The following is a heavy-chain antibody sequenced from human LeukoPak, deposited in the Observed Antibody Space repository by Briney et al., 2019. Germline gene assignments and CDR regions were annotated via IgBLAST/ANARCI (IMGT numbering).Heavy chain of an antibody. V-gene: IGHV4-61*05. Sequence: PSETLSLTCTVSGGXISSSSYYWGWIRQPPGKGLEWIGYIYYSGSTNYNPSLKSRVTISVDTSKNQFSLKLSSVTAADTAVYYCARSRGLFTAIRNEGFDYWGQGTLVTVSS. D-gene: IGHD5-18*01. CDR3: ARSRGLFTAIRNEGFDY. CDR2: IYYSGST. J-gene: IGHJ4*02. CDR1: GGXISSSSYY.